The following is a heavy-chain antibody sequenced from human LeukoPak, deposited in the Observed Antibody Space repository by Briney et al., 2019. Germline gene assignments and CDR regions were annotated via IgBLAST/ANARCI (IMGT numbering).Heavy chain of an antibody. D-gene: IGHD7-27*01. V-gene: IGHV4-59*01. Sequence: KASETLSLTCTVSGGSISSYYWSWIRQPPGKGLEWIGYIYYSGSTNYNPSLKSRVTISVDTSKNQFSLKLSSVTAADTAVYYCASLTNWGYGMDVWGQGTTVTVSS. CDR2: IYYSGST. CDR3: ASLTNWGYGMDV. J-gene: IGHJ6*02. CDR1: GGSISSYY.